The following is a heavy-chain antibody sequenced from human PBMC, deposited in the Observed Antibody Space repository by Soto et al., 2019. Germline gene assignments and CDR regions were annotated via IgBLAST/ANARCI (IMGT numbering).Heavy chain of an antibody. V-gene: IGHV1-69*01. Sequence: QVQLVQSGAEVKKPGSSVKVSCKASGCTFSSYSITWVRQAPGPGLEWMGGILPIFGTANYAQKLQGGVTITADESTSTAYMELSSLRSEDTAVYYCARDGGRHSGGIDYWGQGTLVTVSS. CDR1: GCTFSSYS. CDR3: ARDGGRHSGGIDY. CDR2: ILPIFGTA. D-gene: IGHD1-26*01. J-gene: IGHJ4*02.